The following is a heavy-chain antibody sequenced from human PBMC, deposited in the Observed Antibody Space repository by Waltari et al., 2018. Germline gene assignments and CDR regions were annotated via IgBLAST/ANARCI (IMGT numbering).Heavy chain of an antibody. V-gene: IGHV4-4*02. Sequence: QLQLQESGPGLVKPSGTLSLICAVSGDSMSTSDYWSWVRQPPGKGLEWIGQVRGDGKTNYNPSFASRVTMSRDTPTYHCALKLTSATAADTALYYCARDRGRGLYLDTWGQGTLVTVSP. CDR1: GDSMSTSDY. CDR3: ARDRGRGLYLDT. J-gene: IGHJ4*02. D-gene: IGHD1-1*01. CDR2: VRGDGKT.